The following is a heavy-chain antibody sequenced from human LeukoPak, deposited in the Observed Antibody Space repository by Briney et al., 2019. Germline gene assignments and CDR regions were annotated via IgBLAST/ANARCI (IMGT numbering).Heavy chain of an antibody. CDR2: ISGSGGST. CDR1: GLTFSSFA. CDR3: AKDLRYSSTWYPFDY. V-gene: IGHV3-23*01. J-gene: IGHJ4*02. Sequence: PGGSLTLSSAASGLTFSSFAMSWVRLAPGMGLEWVSVISGSGGSTDYADSVKGRFTISRDNYKNTLFLQMNSLRAEDTAVYYCAKDLRYSSTWYPFDYWGQGTLVTVSS. D-gene: IGHD6-13*01.